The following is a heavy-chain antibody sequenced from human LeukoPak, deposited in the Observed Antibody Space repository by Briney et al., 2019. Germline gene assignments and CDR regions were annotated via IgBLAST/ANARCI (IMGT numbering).Heavy chain of an antibody. D-gene: IGHD1-1*01. CDR1: GDSLSSGSYY. CDR2: IYTTGRT. J-gene: IGHJ4*02. V-gene: IGHV4-61*02. Sequence: SQTLSLTCTVSGDSLSSGSYYWRWLRLPAGRRLEWIGRIYTTGRTIYNPSLKSQVTISINTSKNQFSLKLTSVTATDTAMYYCARESLEFRFFDFWGQGALVTVSS. CDR3: ARESLEFRFFDF.